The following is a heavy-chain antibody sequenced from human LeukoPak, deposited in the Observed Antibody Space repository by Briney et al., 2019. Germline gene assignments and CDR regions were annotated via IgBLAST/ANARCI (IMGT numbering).Heavy chain of an antibody. V-gene: IGHV4-59*12. Sequence: SETLSLTCTVSGVSISSYYWSWIRQPPGKGLEWIGYIYYSGSTNYNPSLKSRVTISVDTSKNQFSLKLSSVTAADTAVYYCARAVGYCSSTSCHYYMDVWGKGTTVTVSS. D-gene: IGHD2-2*01. CDR3: ARAVGYCSSTSCHYYMDV. J-gene: IGHJ6*03. CDR1: GVSISSYY. CDR2: IYYSGST.